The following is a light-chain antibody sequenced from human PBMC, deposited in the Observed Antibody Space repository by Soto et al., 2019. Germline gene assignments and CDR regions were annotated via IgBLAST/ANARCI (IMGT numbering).Light chain of an antibody. CDR3: QQYGSSPLT. V-gene: IGKV3-20*01. Sequence: EIVLTQSPGTLSLSPGERATLSCRASQSVTNNQFAWFRQKPGQAPRLLIYDASNRATGVPARFSGSGSGTDFTLTISRLEPEDFAVYYCQQYGSSPLTFGGGTKVDI. CDR2: DAS. CDR1: QSVTNNQ. J-gene: IGKJ4*01.